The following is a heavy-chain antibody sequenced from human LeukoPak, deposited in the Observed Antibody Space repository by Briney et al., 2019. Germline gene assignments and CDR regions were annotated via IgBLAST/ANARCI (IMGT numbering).Heavy chain of an antibody. CDR2: INHSGST. Sequence: PSETLSLTCAVYGGSCSGYYWSWIRQPPGKGLEWIGEINHSGSTNYNPSLKSLVTISVDTSKNQFSLKLRSVTAADTGVYYCAKVVTVTTRGFDPWGQGTLVTVSS. J-gene: IGHJ5*02. V-gene: IGHV4-34*01. CDR1: GGSCSGYY. CDR3: AKVVTVTTRGFDP. D-gene: IGHD4-17*01.